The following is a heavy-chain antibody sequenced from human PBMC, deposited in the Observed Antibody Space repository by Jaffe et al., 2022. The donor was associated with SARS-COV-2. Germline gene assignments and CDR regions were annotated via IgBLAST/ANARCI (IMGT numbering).Heavy chain of an antibody. CDR3: ARANYYYDSSGYLDY. CDR2: INPSGGST. Sequence: QVQLVQSGAEVKKPGASVKVSCKASGYTFTSYYMHWVRQAPGQGLEWMGIINPSGGSTSYAQKFQGRVTMTRDTSTSTVYMELSSLRSEDTAVYYCARANYYYDSSGYLDYWGQGTLVTVSS. D-gene: IGHD3-22*01. V-gene: IGHV1-46*01. CDR1: GYTFTSYY. J-gene: IGHJ4*02.